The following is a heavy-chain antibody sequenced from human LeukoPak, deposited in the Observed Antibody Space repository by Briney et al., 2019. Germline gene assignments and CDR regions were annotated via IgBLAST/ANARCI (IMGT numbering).Heavy chain of an antibody. CDR3: ARDSTY. CDR1: GLTFSSYA. CDR2: IYSGGST. Sequence: GGSLRLSCAASGLTFSSYAMCWVRQAPGKGLEWVSVIYSGGSTYYADSVKGRFTISRDNSKNTLYLQMNSLRAEDTAVYYCARDSTYWGQGTLVTVSS. J-gene: IGHJ4*02. V-gene: IGHV3-66*01.